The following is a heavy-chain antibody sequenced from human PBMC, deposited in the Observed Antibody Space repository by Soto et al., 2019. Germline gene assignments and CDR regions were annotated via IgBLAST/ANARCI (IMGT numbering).Heavy chain of an antibody. CDR2: TDYSGST. J-gene: IGHJ4*02. D-gene: IGHD2-2*02. CDR1: GGSVTSYH. Sequence: SETLSLTCVVSGGSVTSYHWTWIRQPPGKGLEWIGYTDYSGSTKYNPSLKSRVTISVDTSKNQFSLRVSSVTAADTAMYYCARADRQYCSVSTCYIFDYWGQGTQVTVSS. V-gene: IGHV4-59*02. CDR3: ARADRQYCSVSTCYIFDY.